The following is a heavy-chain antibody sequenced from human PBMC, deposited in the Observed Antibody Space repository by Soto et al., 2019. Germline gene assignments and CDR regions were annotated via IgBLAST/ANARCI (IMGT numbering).Heavy chain of an antibody. J-gene: IGHJ4*02. CDR2: ISYDGSNK. D-gene: IGHD2-2*01. CDR1: GFTFSSYG. V-gene: IGHV3-30*18. CDR3: AKCVMKYQLLCSFDY. Sequence: QVQLVESGGGVVQPGRSLRLSYAASGFTFSSYGMHWVRQAPGKGLEWVAVISYDGSNKYYADSVKGRFTISRDNSKNTLYLQMNSLRAEDTAVYYCAKCVMKYQLLCSFDYWGQGTLVTVSS.